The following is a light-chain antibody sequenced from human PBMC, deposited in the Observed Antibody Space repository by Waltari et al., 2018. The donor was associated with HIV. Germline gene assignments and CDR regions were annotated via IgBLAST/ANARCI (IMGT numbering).Light chain of an antibody. CDR2: DTS. CDR3: HQRSNWPLT. Sequence: IVLVQSPATLSLSPGERATLFCRASQGISDYLAWYQQKAGQPPRLLIFDTSNRATGVPARFSGSGSGTDFTLTISSLEPEDFAVYYCHQRSNWPLTFGGGTKVEIK. V-gene: IGKV3D-11*01. CDR1: QGISDY. J-gene: IGKJ4*01.